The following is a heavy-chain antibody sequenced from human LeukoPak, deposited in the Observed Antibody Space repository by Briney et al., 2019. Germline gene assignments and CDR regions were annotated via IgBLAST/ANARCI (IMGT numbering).Heavy chain of an antibody. J-gene: IGHJ5*02. V-gene: IGHV4-59*01. CDR2: TYYSGST. CDR1: GGSISSYY. D-gene: IGHD3-10*01. CDR3: ARDSGFTMVRGVIGREDNWFDP. Sequence: SETLSLTCTVSGGSISSYYWSWIRQPPGKGLEWIGYTYYSGSTNYNPSLKSRVTISVDTSKNQFSLKLSPVTAADTAVYYCARDSGFTMVRGVIGREDNWFDPWGQGTLVTVSS.